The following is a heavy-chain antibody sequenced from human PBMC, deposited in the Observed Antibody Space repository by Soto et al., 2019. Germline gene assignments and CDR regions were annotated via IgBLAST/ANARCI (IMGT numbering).Heavy chain of an antibody. Sequence: PSETLSLTCTVSGGSISSSSYYWGWIRQPPGKGLEWIGYIYYSGSTNYNPSLKSRVTISVDTSKNQFSLKLSSVTAADTAVYYCARAAAAGHYYYYYMDVWGKGTTVTVSS. CDR2: IYYSGST. D-gene: IGHD6-13*01. CDR3: ARAAAAGHYYYYYMDV. J-gene: IGHJ6*03. CDR1: GGSISSSSYY. V-gene: IGHV4-61*05.